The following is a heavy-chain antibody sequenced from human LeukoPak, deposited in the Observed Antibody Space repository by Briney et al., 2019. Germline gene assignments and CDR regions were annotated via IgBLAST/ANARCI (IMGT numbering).Heavy chain of an antibody. CDR2: IWHDGSHK. CDR3: ARGRAPHDY. Sequence: GRSLRLSCAASGFTFSTYGMHWVRQAPGKGLEWVTVIWHDGSHKDYAGSVKGRFTISRDNPKNTLYLQMNSLRDEDTALYYCARGRAPHDYWGQGTLVTVSS. V-gene: IGHV3-33*01. CDR1: GFTFSTYG. J-gene: IGHJ4*02.